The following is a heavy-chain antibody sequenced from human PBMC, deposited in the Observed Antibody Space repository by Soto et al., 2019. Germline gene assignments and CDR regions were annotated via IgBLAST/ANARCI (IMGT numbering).Heavy chain of an antibody. CDR1: GFTFSTHA. V-gene: IGHV3-48*02. J-gene: IGHJ4*02. CDR3: ARDARNADYDY. CDR2: IHGTRSII. Sequence: EVQLVESGGGLVQPGGSLRLSCAVSGFTFSTHAMNWVRQAPGKGLEWVAYIHGTRSIIYYTDSVKGRFTISRDNAKNSLFLQMDSLRDEDTAVYYCARDARNADYDYWGQGTLVTVSS. D-gene: IGHD3-16*01.